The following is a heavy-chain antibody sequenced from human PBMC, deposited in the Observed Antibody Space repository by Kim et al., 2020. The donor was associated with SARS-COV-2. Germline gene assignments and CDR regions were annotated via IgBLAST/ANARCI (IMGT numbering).Heavy chain of an antibody. CDR2: ISAQNGNT. Sequence: ASVKVSCKASGYAFSNYDINWVRQAPGQGLEWMGWISAQNGNTKYAQKVLGRVTMTTDTSTTTAYMELKSLTSDDTAMYYCARGGADYWGQGTLVTVSS. CDR1: GYAFSNYD. J-gene: IGHJ4*02. D-gene: IGHD3-16*01. V-gene: IGHV1-18*01. CDR3: ARGGADY.